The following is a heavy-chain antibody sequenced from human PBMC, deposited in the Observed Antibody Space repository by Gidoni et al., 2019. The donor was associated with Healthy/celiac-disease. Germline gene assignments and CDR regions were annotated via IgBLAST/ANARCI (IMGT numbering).Heavy chain of an antibody. D-gene: IGHD3-10*01. CDR3: ARVRVRGVITPFFDY. Sequence: QVQLQESGPGLVQHSETLSLTCTVSGGSVSSGSYYWSWIRQPPGKGLEWIGYIYYSGSTNYNPSLKSRVTISVDTSKNQFSLKLSSVTAADTAVYYCARVRVRGVITPFFDYWGQGTLVTVSS. CDR2: IYYSGST. CDR1: GGSVSSGSYY. J-gene: IGHJ4*02. V-gene: IGHV4-61*01.